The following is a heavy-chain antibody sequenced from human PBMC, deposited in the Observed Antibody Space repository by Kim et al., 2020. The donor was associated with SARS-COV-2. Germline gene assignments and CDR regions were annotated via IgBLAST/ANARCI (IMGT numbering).Heavy chain of an antibody. J-gene: IGHJ6*02. CDR3: ARDRGWSAATGFYYGMDV. D-gene: IGHD6-13*01. V-gene: IGHV3-66*01. Sequence: KGRLTISRDNSKNTLYLQMNGLRAEDTAVYYCARDRGWSAATGFYYGMDVWGQGTTVTVSS.